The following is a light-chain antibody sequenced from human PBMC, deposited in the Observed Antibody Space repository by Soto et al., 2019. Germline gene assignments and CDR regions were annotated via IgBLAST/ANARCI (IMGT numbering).Light chain of an antibody. CDR2: GVS. CDR1: QSVSSSY. J-gene: IGKJ2*01. V-gene: IGKV3-20*01. Sequence: EIVLTQSPGTLSLSPGERATLSCRASQSVSSSYLAWYQQTPGQAPRLLIYGVSSRATGIPDRFSGSGSGTDFTLTISRLEPEDFAVYYCQQYGSSPMYTFVQGTNLEIK. CDR3: QQYGSSPMYT.